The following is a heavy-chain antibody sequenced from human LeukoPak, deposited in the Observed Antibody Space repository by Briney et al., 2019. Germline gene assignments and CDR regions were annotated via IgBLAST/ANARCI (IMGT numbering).Heavy chain of an antibody. CDR3: AREWDCSGGSCYSGNWFDP. CDR1: GGTFSSYA. CDR2: ISAYNGNT. D-gene: IGHD2-15*01. V-gene: IGHV1-18*01. Sequence: ASVKVSCKASGGTFSSYAISWVRQAPGQGLEWMGWISAYNGNTNYAQKLQGRVTMTTDTSTSTAYMELRSLRSDDTAVYYCAREWDCSGGSCYSGNWFDPWGQGTLVTVSS. J-gene: IGHJ5*02.